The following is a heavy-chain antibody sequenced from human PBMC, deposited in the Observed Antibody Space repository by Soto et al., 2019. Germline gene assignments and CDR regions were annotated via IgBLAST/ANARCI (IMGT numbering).Heavy chain of an antibody. Sequence: SQTLSLTCAISGDSVSSYSAAWNWIRQSPSGGLEWLGRTYYRSRFFSDYAESVKSRIIINPDTSKNQFSLQLKSVTPEDTAVYYCAREGGKSGYDLEYFDYWGQGTLVTVSS. J-gene: IGHJ4*02. CDR1: GDSVSSYSAA. CDR3: AREGGKSGYDLEYFDY. CDR2: TYYRSRFFS. D-gene: IGHD5-12*01. V-gene: IGHV6-1*01.